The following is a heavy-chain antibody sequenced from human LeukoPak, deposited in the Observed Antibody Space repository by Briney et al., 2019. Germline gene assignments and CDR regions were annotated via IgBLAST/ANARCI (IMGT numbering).Heavy chain of an antibody. CDR1: GFTFSDYY. CDR3: ARDRMTTVTNDAFDI. D-gene: IGHD4-17*01. CDR2: ICSSGTTI. Sequence: GRSLRLSCAAPGFTFSDYYMSGIRQAPGEGLGWGSDICSSGTTIYYADSVKGRFTISRDNAKNSLFLQMNSLRAEDTAVYYCARDRMTTVTNDAFDIWGQGTMVTVSS. V-gene: IGHV3-11*04. J-gene: IGHJ3*02.